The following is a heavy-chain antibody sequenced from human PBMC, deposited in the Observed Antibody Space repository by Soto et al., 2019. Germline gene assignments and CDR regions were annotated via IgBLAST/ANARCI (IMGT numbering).Heavy chain of an antibody. J-gene: IGHJ1*01. D-gene: IGHD1-26*01. CDR2: IWYDGSNK. Sequence: QVQLVESGGGVVQPGRSLRLSCAASGFTFSSYGMHWVRQAPGKGLEWVAVIWYDGSNKYYADSVKGRFTISRDNSKNTLYLQMNSLRAADTAVYYCAIPGGSYLWDFQHWGQGTLVTVSS. V-gene: IGHV3-33*01. CDR3: AIPGGSYLWDFQH. CDR1: GFTFSSYG.